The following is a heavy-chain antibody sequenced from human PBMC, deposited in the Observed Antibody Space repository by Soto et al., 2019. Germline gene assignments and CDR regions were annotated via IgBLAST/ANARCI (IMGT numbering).Heavy chain of an antibody. D-gene: IGHD2-15*01. J-gene: IGHJ4*02. Sequence: GGSLRLSCAASGFTFSSYWMHWVRQAPGKGLVWVSRINSDGSSTSYADSVKGRFTISRDNAKNTLYLQMNSLRAEDTAVYYCARTPVSMDIVVVVAAHYFDYWGQGTLVTVSS. CDR3: ARTPVSMDIVVVVAAHYFDY. V-gene: IGHV3-74*01. CDR2: INSDGSST. CDR1: GFTFSSYW.